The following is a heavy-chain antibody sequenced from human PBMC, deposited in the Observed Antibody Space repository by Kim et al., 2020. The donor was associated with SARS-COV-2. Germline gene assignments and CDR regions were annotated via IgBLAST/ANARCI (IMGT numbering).Heavy chain of an antibody. CDR3: AKGGIWGAWVDP. V-gene: IGHV3-23*01. Sequence: GGSLRLSCVASGFTFSSTAMNWVRQAPGRGLEWVSNITPGSGTTNYADSVRGRFTISRDNSKNALFLQMDSLRTDDTAVYYCAKGGIWGAWVDPWGQGTLVTVSS. J-gene: IGHJ5*02. CDR2: ITPGSGTT. D-gene: IGHD3-16*01. CDR1: GFTFSSTA.